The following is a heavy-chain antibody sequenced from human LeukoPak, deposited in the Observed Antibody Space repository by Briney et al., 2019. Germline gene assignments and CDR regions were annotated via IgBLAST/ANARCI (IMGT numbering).Heavy chain of an antibody. D-gene: IGHD3-3*01. CDR3: ASGSSIFGVVPLDY. CDR2: IWYDGSNK. CDR1: GFTFSSYG. V-gene: IGHV3-33*01. J-gene: IGHJ4*02. Sequence: GGSLRLSCAASGFTFSSYGMPWVRQAPGKGLEWVAVIWYDGSNKYYADSVKGRFTISRDNSKNTLYLQMNSLRAEDTAVYYCASGSSIFGVVPLDYWGQGTLVTVSS.